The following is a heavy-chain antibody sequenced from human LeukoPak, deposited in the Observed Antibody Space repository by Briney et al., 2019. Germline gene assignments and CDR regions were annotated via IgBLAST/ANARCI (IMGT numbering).Heavy chain of an antibody. CDR2: IYYSGST. CDR1: GGSISSYY. Sequence: SETLSLTCTVSGGSISSYYWSWIRQPPGKGLEWIGYIYYSGSTNYNPSLKSRVTISVDTSKNQFSLKLSSVTAADTAVYYCARRGDDCSSTSCCYYGGYNWFDPWGQGTLVTVSS. V-gene: IGHV4-59*01. J-gene: IGHJ5*02. D-gene: IGHD2-2*01. CDR3: ARRGDDCSSTSCCYYGGYNWFDP.